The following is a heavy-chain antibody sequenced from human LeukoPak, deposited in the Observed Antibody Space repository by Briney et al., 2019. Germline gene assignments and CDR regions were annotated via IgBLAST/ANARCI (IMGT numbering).Heavy chain of an antibody. Sequence: GGSLRLSCVASGFSLFSYSINWVRQAPGKGLEWVSSISGNTSYIYYADSVKGRFTISRDNAENSLYLQMNSLRAEDTAVYYCARGGKGQQLVKSAEDYWGQGTLVTVSS. V-gene: IGHV3-21*01. CDR2: ISGNTSYI. D-gene: IGHD6-13*01. J-gene: IGHJ4*02. CDR3: ARGGKGQQLVKSAEDY. CDR1: GFSLFSYS.